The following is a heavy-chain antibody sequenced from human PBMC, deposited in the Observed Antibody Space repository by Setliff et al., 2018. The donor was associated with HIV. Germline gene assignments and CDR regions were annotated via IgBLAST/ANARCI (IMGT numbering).Heavy chain of an antibody. J-gene: IGHJ6*03. V-gene: IGHV1-8*02. CDR1: GYTFSGYY. Sequence: ASVKVSCKASGYTFSGYYLPWVRRAPGQGLEWMGWMNPNSANTGYAQKFQGRVTMTRDTSTSTAYMELSSLRSEDTAVYYCTRGADYLGIPSYYYYYMDVWGKGTTVTVSS. CDR3: TRGADYLGIPSYYYYYMDV. D-gene: IGHD7-27*01. CDR2: MNPNSANT.